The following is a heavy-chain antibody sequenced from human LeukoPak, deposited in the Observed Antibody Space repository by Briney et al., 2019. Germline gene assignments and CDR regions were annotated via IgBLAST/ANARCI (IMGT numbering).Heavy chain of an antibody. CDR3: ARDFGGITAAGYAFDI. V-gene: IGHV4-61*02. CDR1: GGSINSGGYY. Sequence: SETLSLTCTVSGGSINSGGYYWAWIRQPAGKGLEWIGRLYTSGSTNLNPSLKSRVTLSLDTSKNQFSLKLRSVTAADTAVYFCARDFGGITAAGYAFDIWGQGAMVTVSS. CDR2: LYTSGST. D-gene: IGHD6-13*01. J-gene: IGHJ3*02.